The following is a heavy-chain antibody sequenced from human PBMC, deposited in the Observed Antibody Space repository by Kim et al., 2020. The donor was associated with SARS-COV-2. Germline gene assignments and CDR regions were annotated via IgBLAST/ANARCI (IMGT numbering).Heavy chain of an antibody. CDR3: ARVRYYYDSSGFLPYYYYGMDV. D-gene: IGHD3-22*01. CDR1: GFTFSSYW. V-gene: IGHV3-7*01. J-gene: IGHJ6*02. Sequence: GGSLRLSCAASGFTFSSYWMSWVRQAPGKGLDWVANIKQDGSEKYYVDSVKGRFTISRDNAKNSLYLQMNSLRAEDTAVYYCARVRYYYDSSGFLPYYYYGMDVWGQGTTVTVSS. CDR2: IKQDGSEK.